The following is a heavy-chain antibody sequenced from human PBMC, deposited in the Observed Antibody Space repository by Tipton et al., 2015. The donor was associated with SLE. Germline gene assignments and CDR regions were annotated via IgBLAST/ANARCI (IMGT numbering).Heavy chain of an antibody. CDR1: GGSTSSRNW. CDR2: IDHSGST. CDR3: AKDYNYDYPDYN. V-gene: IGHV4-4*02. Sequence: TLSLTCAVYGGSTSSRNWWSWIRQPPGKGLEWIGEIDHSGSTNYNPSLESRVTISIDKSRNQFSLKLNSVTAADTAVYYCAKDYNYDYPDYNWGQGTLVIVSS. D-gene: IGHD4-17*01. J-gene: IGHJ4*02.